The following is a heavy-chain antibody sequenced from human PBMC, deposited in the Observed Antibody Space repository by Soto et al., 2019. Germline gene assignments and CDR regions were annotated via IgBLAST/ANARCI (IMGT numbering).Heavy chain of an antibody. Sequence: SETLSLTCTVSGASVKSDNYYWSWIRQHPGKGLEWIGYFYYTGSTHYNPSLKSRVTISVETSKNQLFLNLSSVTAADTAVYYCARSRGYGDYDYWGHGNLVTVSS. J-gene: IGHJ4*01. CDR3: ARSRGYGDYDY. D-gene: IGHD4-17*01. CDR1: GASVKSDNYY. CDR2: FYYTGST. V-gene: IGHV4-31*03.